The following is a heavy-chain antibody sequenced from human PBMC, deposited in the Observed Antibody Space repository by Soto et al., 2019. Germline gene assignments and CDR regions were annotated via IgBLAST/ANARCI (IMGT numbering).Heavy chain of an antibody. V-gene: IGHV3-21*01. CDR1: GVTLSETG. CDR2: ISSSSSYI. D-gene: IGHD2-2*01. CDR3: ASDIVVGTDAHLNDNWFDP. J-gene: IGHJ5*02. Sequence: GGSLRLSCAASGVTLSETGMHWVRQAPGKGLEWVSSISSSSSYIYYADSVKGRFTISRDNAKNSLYLQMNSLRAEDTAVYYCASDIVVGTDAHLNDNWFDPWGQXTLVTVSS.